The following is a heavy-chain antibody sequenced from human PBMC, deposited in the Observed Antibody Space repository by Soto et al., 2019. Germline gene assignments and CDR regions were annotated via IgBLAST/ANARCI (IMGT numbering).Heavy chain of an antibody. J-gene: IGHJ2*01. D-gene: IGHD3-22*01. CDR1: GFTFSSYG. V-gene: IGHV3-33*01. CDR3: ARFGDYYDSRRQWYFDL. Sequence: QVQLVESGGGVVQPGRSLRLSCAASGFTFSSYGMHWVRQAPGKGLEWVAVIWYDGSNKYYAVSVKGRFTISRDNSKNTLYLQMNSLRAEDTAVYYCARFGDYYDSRRQWYFDLWGRGTLVTVSS. CDR2: IWYDGSNK.